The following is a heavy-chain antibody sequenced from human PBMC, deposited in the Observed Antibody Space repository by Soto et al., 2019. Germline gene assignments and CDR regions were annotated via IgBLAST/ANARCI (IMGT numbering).Heavy chain of an antibody. J-gene: IGHJ5*02. V-gene: IGHV4-30-4*01. Sequence: PSETLSLTCTVSGGSISSGDYYWSWIRQPPGKGLEWIGYIYYSGSTYYNPSLKSRVTISVDTSKNQFSLKLSSVTAADTAVYYCARGNPGYLNWFDPWGQGTLVTVSS. CDR1: GGSISSGDYY. CDR2: IYYSGST. D-gene: IGHD3-16*02. CDR3: ARGNPGYLNWFDP.